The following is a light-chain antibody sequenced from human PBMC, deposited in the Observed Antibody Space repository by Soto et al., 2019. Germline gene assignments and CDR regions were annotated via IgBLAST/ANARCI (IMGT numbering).Light chain of an antibody. J-gene: IGKJ5*01. CDR2: DAS. V-gene: IGKV3D-20*02. CDR1: QSVSSSY. CDR3: QQRSNWPPIT. Sequence: EIALTQSPGTLSLSPWERATLSCQAGQSVSSSYLAWYQQKPGQAPRLLIYDASNRATGIPARFSGSGSGTDFTLTISSLEPADFAVYYCQQRSNWPPITFGQGTRLEIK.